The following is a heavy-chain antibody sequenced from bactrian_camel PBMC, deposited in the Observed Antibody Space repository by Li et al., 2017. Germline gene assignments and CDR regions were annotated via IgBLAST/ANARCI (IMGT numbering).Heavy chain of an antibody. V-gene: IGHV3S40*01. Sequence: VQLVESGGGLVQPGGSLSLSCVASGFTFSPYIMSWVRQAPGKGLEWIPAIDGADGGGGNTYYAESVKGRFTISRDDAKNTLYLQLNSLKTEDTAMYYCAKDLIEWWLLQDYWGQGTQVTVS. CDR3: AKDLIEWWLLQDY. CDR2: IDGADGGGGNT. D-gene: IGHD2*01. J-gene: IGHJ4*01. CDR1: GFTFSPYI.